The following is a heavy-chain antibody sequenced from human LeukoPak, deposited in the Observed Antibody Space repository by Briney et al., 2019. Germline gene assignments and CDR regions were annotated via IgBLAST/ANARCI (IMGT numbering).Heavy chain of an antibody. CDR3: ALITMVRGVITNFDY. CDR2: IYPGDSDT. Sequence: GESLKISCKGSGYSFTSYWIGWVRQMPGKGLEWMGIIYPGDSDTRYSPSFQGQVTISADKSISTAYLQWSSLEASDTAMYYCALITMVRGVITNFDYWGQGTLVTVSS. V-gene: IGHV5-51*01. J-gene: IGHJ4*02. CDR1: GYSFTSYW. D-gene: IGHD3-10*01.